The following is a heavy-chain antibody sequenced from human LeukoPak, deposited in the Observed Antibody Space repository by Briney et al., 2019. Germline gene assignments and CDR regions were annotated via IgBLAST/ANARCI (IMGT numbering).Heavy chain of an antibody. V-gene: IGHV4-59*01. CDR2: IYYSGST. J-gene: IGHJ4*02. Sequence: SETLSLTCTVSGGSISSYYWSWLRQPPGKGLEWIGYIYYSGSTNYNPSLNSRVTISVDTSKNQFSLELSSVTAADTAVYYCARRNWEGSFDYWGQGTLVTVSS. CDR1: GGSISSYY. D-gene: IGHD7-27*01. CDR3: ARRNWEGSFDY.